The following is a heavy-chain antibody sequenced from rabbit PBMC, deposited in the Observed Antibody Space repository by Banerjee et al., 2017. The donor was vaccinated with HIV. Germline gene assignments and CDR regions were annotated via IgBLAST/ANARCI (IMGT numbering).Heavy chain of an antibody. D-gene: IGHD2-1*01. CDR1: GFSFSSSYY. J-gene: IGHJ3*01. Sequence: QSLEESGGDLVKPGASLTLTCTASGFSFSSSYYMCWVCQAPGKGLEWIACIYGGSSDNTYYASWAKGRFTISKTSSTTVTLQMTSLTAADTATYFCARGYDDYDARLDLWGPGTLVTVS. V-gene: IGHV1S40*01. CDR3: ARGYDDYDARLDL. CDR2: IYGGSSDNT.